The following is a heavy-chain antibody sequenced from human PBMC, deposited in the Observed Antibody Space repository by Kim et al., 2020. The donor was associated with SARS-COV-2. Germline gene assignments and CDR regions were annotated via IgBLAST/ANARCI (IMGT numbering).Heavy chain of an antibody. J-gene: IGHJ4*02. V-gene: IGHV3-21*01. Sequence: GGSLRLSCAASGFTFSSYSMNWVRQAPGKGLEWVSSISSSSSYIYYADSVKGRFTISRDNAKNSLYLQMNSLRAEDTAVYYCATPRDYYGSEIFDYWGQGTLVTVSS. CDR2: ISSSSSYI. D-gene: IGHD3-10*01. CDR3: ATPRDYYGSEIFDY. CDR1: GFTFSSYS.